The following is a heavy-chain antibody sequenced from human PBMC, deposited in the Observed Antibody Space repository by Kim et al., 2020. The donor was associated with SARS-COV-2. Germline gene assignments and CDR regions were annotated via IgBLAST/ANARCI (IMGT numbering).Heavy chain of an antibody. J-gene: IGHJ4*02. CDR2: ISYDGSNK. CDR1: GFTFSSYG. CDR3: AKGIDYSSSGTVDY. Sequence: GRSLRLSCAASGFTFSSYGMHWVRQAPGKGLEWVAVISYDGSNKYYADSVKGRFTISRDNSKNTLYLQMNSLRAEDTAVYYCAKGIDYSSSGTVDYWGQG. D-gene: IGHD6-13*01. V-gene: IGHV3-30*18.